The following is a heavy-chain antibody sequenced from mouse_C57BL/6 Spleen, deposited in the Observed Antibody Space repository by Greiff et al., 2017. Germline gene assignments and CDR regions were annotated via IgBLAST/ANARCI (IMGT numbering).Heavy chain of an antibody. J-gene: IGHJ2*01. CDR2: IDPSDSYN. Sequence: QVQLKQPGAELVMPGASVKLSCKASGYTFTSYWMHWVKQRPGQGLEWIGEIDPSDSYNNYNQQIKGKSTLTVDKSSSTADMQLSSLTSEDSAVYYCARGSRYGSLDYWGQGTTLTVSS. CDR3: ARGSRYGSLDY. D-gene: IGHD1-1*01. V-gene: IGHV1-69*01. CDR1: GYTFTSYW.